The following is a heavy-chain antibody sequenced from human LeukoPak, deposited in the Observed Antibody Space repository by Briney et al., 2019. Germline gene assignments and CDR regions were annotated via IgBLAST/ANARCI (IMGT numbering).Heavy chain of an antibody. V-gene: IGHV1-46*01. D-gene: IGHD3-22*01. Sequence: AASVKVSCKASGYTFTCYYMHWVRQAPGQGLEWMGIINPSGGSTSYAQKFQGRVTMTRDTSTSTVYMELSSLRSEDTAVYYCARDRDSSGYFGYFQHWGQGTLVTVSS. CDR2: INPSGGST. J-gene: IGHJ1*01. CDR3: ARDRDSSGYFGYFQH. CDR1: GYTFTCYY.